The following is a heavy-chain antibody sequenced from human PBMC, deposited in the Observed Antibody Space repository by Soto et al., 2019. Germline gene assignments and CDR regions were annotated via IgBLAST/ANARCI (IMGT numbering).Heavy chain of an antibody. V-gene: IGHV4-31*03. CDR3: ARGERAVVAATWFWFDP. Sequence: SETLSLTCTVSGGSISSGGYYWSWIRQHPGKSLERIGYIYYSGSTYYNPSLKSRVTISVDTSKNQFSLKLSSVTAADTAVYYCARGERAVVAATWFWFDPWGQGTLVTVSS. J-gene: IGHJ5*02. D-gene: IGHD2-15*01. CDR2: IYYSGST. CDR1: GGSISSGGYY.